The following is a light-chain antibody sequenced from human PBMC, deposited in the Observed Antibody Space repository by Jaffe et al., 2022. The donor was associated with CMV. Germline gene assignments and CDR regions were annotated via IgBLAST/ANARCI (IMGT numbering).Light chain of an antibody. J-gene: IGKJ2*01. V-gene: IGKV3-20*01. Sequence: EIVLTQSPGTLSLSPGERATLSCRASQSVSSSYLAWYQQKPGQAPRLLIYGASSRATGIPDRFSGSGSGTDFTLTISRLEPEDFAVYYCQQYGSSPVLMYTFGQGTKLEIK. CDR2: GAS. CDR3: QQYGSSPVLMYT. CDR1: QSVSSSY.